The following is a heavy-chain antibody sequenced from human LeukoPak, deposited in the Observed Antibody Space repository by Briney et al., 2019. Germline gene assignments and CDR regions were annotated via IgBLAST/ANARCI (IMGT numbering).Heavy chain of an antibody. CDR2: INGGGYGT. CDR3: ATSRYCSTTICYRLYGMDV. J-gene: IGHJ6*02. V-gene: IGHV3-23*01. D-gene: IGHD2-2*01. Sequence: PGGSLRLSCAASGFTFHIYAMNWVRQAPGKGLEWVSAINGGGYGTYYADSVRGRFTIYRDNSKNTLYLQMNSLRSEDTAVYSCATSRYCSTTICYRLYGMDVWGQGTTVTVSS. CDR1: GFTFHIYA.